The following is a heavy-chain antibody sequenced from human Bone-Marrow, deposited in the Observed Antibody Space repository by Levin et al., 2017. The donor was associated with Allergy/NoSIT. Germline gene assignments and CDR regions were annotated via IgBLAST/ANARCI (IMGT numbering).Heavy chain of an antibody. V-gene: IGHV4-34*01. Sequence: RSQTLSLTCAVYGGSLSSYSWTWIRQSPGKGLEWVGEIDDSGRTKYNESLHSRLTMSVDTSKKQFSLKLRSVTAADTAVYYCARGRLFCSGGSCYWSHYFDSWGQGTLVTVSS. CDR2: IDDSGRT. D-gene: IGHD2-15*01. J-gene: IGHJ4*02. CDR3: ARGRLFCSGGSCYWSHYFDS. CDR1: GGSLSSYS.